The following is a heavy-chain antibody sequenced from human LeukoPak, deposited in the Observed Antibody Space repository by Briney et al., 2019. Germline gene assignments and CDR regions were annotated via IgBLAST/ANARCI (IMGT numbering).Heavy chain of an antibody. CDR2: MSGSGGST. V-gene: IGHV3-23*01. Sequence: GGSLTLSCAASGFTFSSYAMSWVRQAPGKGLEGVSAMSGSGGSTYYADSVKGRFTISRDNSKNTLYLQMNSLRDEDTAVYYCAKDKVAEYYFDYWGEGTLVTVSS. J-gene: IGHJ4*02. CDR1: GFTFSSYA. CDR3: AKDKVAEYYFDY. D-gene: IGHD2-15*01.